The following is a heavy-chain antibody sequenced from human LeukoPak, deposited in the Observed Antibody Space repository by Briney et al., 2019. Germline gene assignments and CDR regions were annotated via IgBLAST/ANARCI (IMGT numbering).Heavy chain of an antibody. CDR1: GGTFSSYA. J-gene: IGHJ6*02. V-gene: IGHV1-69*13. Sequence: SVKVSCKASGGTFSSYAMSWVRQAPGQGLEWMGGIIPIFGTANYAQKFQGRVTITADESTSTAYMELSSLRSEDTAVYYCARVRYSSGWYYYYGMDVWGRGTTVTVSS. CDR2: IIPIFGTA. D-gene: IGHD6-19*01. CDR3: ARVRYSSGWYYYYGMDV.